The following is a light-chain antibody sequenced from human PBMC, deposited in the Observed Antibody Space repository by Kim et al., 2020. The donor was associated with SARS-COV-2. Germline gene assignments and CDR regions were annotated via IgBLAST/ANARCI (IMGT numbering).Light chain of an antibody. CDR3: GTWDVSLSGHV. CDR1: SSNIGSSY. J-gene: IGLJ1*01. Sequence: GQTVSISCYGSSSNIGSSYVKWYQQFPGSAPTLLIYRNNQRPSGVPDRFSASKSGASASLTISGLRSEDEADYYCGTWDVSLSGHVFGTGTKVTVL. CDR2: RNN. V-gene: IGLV1-47*01.